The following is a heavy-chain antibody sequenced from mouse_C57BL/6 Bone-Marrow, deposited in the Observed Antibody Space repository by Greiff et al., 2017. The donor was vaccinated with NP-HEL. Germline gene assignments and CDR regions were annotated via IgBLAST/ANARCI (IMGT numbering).Heavy chain of an antibody. CDR2: ISYDGSN. D-gene: IGHD1-1*01. J-gene: IGHJ2*01. Sequence: EVQVVESGPGLVKPSQSLSLTCSVTGYSITSGYYWNWIRQFPGNKLEWMGYISYDGSNNYNPSLKNRISITRDTSKNQFFLKLNSVTTEDTATYYCARTYYGSSLHFDYWGQGTTLTVSS. V-gene: IGHV3-6*01. CDR3: ARTYYGSSLHFDY. CDR1: GYSITSGYY.